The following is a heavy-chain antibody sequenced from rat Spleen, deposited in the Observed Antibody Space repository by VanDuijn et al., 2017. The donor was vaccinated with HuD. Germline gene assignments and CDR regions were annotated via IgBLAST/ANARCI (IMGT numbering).Heavy chain of an antibody. CDR1: GFSLISNS. CDR3: TSPFRWFAY. V-gene: IGHV2-1*01. CDR2: IWSGGST. J-gene: IGHJ3*01. Sequence: QVQLKESGPGLVQPSQTLSLICTVSGFSLISNSVHWVRQPPGKGLEWMGTIWSGGSTDYNSALKSRLSISRDPSKSQVFLKMNSLQTEDTAIYFCTSPFRWFAYWGQGTLVTVSS.